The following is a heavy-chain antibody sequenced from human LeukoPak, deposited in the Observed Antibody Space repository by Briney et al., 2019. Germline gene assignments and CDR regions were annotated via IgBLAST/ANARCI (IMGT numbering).Heavy chain of an antibody. Sequence: GGSLRLSCAASGFTFSSYAMSWVRQAPGKGLEWVSAISGSGGSTYYADSVKGRFTISRDNSKNTLYLRMNSLRAEDTAVYYCAKGNSLIYYYYGMDVWGQGTTVTVSS. CDR2: ISGSGGST. CDR3: AKGNSLIYYYYGMDV. CDR1: GFTFSSYA. V-gene: IGHV3-23*01. J-gene: IGHJ6*02. D-gene: IGHD4-23*01.